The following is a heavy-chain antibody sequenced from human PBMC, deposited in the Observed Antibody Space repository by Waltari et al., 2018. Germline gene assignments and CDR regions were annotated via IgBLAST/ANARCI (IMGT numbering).Heavy chain of an antibody. CDR1: GFTLSSSG. Sequence: QVQLVESGGGVVQPGRSLRLSCAASGFTLSSSGMHWVRQAPGKGLEWVAVISYDGSNKYYADSVKGRFTISRDNSKNTLYLQVNSLRTEDTAVYYCATYPRRRDDAFDIWGQGTMVTVSS. V-gene: IGHV3-30*03. CDR2: ISYDGSNK. J-gene: IGHJ3*02. CDR3: ATYPRRRDDAFDI.